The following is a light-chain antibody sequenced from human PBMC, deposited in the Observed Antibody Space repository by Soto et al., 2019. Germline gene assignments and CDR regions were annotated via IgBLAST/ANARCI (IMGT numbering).Light chain of an antibody. J-gene: IGKJ5*01. Sequence: EILLTQSPDTLSLSPGERATLSCRPAQSVGTRLAWYQHKTGQAPRLLISGASSRATGIPDRFTGSGSETSFTLTISRLEPEDFALYYCQHYQSGHPITFGQGTRREIK. V-gene: IGKV3-20*01. CDR2: GAS. CDR1: QSVGTR. CDR3: QHYQSGHPIT.